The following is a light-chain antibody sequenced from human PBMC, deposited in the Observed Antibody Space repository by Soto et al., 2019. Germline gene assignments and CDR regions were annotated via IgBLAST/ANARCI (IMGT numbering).Light chain of an antibody. CDR1: SSNIGSNY. CDR3: AAWDDSLGARV. V-gene: IGLV1-47*02. CDR2: SNN. Sequence: QSVLTQPPSASGTPGQRVTISCSGSSSNIGSNYVYWYQQLPGTAPKLLIYSNNQRPSGVPGRFSGSKSGTSASLAISGLRSEDEADYYCAAWDDSLGARVFGGGTKLTVL. J-gene: IGLJ3*02.